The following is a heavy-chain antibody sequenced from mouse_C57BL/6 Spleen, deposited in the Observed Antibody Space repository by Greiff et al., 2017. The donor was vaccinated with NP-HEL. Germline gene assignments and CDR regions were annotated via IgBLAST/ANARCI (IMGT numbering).Heavy chain of an antibody. D-gene: IGHD1-1*01. CDR2: INPSNGGT. CDR1: GYTFTSYW. Sequence: QVQLQQPGTELVKPGASVKLSCKASGYTFTSYWMHWVKQRPGQGLEWIGNINPSNGGTNYNEKFKSKATLTVDKSSSTAYMQLSSLTSEDSAVYYCARTIFITTVVATNSHAMDYWGQGTSVTVSS. V-gene: IGHV1-53*01. CDR3: ARTIFITTVVATNSHAMDY. J-gene: IGHJ4*01.